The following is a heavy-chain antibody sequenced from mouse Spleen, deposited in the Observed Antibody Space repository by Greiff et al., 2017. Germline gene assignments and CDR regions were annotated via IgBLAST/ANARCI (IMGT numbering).Heavy chain of an antibody. CDR2: IDPNSGGT. V-gene: IGHV1-62-3*01. CDR3: ARSHWDGGY. D-gene: IGHD4-1*01. J-gene: IGHJ2*01. Sequence: QVHVKQPGAELVKPGASVKLSCKASGYTFTSYWMHWVKQRPGRGLEWIGRIDPNSGGTKYNEKFKGKATLTADKSSNTAYMQLSSLTSEDSAVYFCARSHWDGGYWGQGTTLTVSS. CDR1: GYTFTSYW.